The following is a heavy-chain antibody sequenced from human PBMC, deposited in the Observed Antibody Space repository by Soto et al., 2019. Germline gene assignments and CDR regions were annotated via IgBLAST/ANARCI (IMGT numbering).Heavy chain of an antibody. J-gene: IGHJ6*02. CDR2: TYYRSKWYN. D-gene: IGHD6-19*01. CDR3: ARDRGSSGWECYGCYYYYGMDV. Sequence: PSQTLPLTYASSGDNVSRNSAAWNWIRQSPSRGLEWLGRTYYRSKWYNDYAVSVKSRITINPDTSKNQFSLQLNSVTPEDTAVYYCARDRGSSGWECYGCYYYYGMDVWGQGTTVTVSS. V-gene: IGHV6-1*01. CDR1: GDNVSRNSAA.